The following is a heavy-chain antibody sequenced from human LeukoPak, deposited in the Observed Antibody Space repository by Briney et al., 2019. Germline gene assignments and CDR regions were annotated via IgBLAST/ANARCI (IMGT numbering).Heavy chain of an antibody. CDR2: ISAYNGNT. Sequence: GASVKVSCKASGYTFTSYGISWVRQAPGQGLEWMGWISAYNGNTNYAQKLQARVTMTTDTSTSTAYMELRSLRSDDTAVYYCAREDYYYDSSGPGDAFDIWGQGTMVTVSS. D-gene: IGHD3-22*01. CDR1: GYTFTSYG. J-gene: IGHJ3*02. CDR3: AREDYYYDSSGPGDAFDI. V-gene: IGHV1-18*01.